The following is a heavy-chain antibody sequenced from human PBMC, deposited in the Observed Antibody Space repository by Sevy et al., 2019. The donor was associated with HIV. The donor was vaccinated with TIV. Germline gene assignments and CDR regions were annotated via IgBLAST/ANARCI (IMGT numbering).Heavy chain of an antibody. CDR3: ARPYSSSWHQSGY. D-gene: IGHD6-13*01. V-gene: IGHV1-2*02. J-gene: IGHJ4*02. CDR2: INPNSGGT. CDR1: GYTFTDYY. Sequence: ASVKVSCKDSGYTFTDYYMHWVRQAPGQGLEWMGWINPNSGGTNYAQKFQGRVTMTRDTSISTAYMELSRLRSDDTAVYYCARPYSSSWHQSGYWGQGTLVTVSS.